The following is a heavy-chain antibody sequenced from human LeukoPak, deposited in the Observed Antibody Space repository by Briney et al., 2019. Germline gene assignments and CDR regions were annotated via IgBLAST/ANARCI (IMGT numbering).Heavy chain of an antibody. CDR2: IYYSGST. CDR1: GGSISSSSYY. V-gene: IGHV4-39*01. D-gene: IGHD6-13*01. Sequence: MSSETLSLTCTVSGGSISSSSYYWGWIRQPPGKGLEWIGSIYYSGSTYYNPSLKSRVTISVDTSKNQFSLKLSSVTAADTAVYYCASGYSSSWWDYWGQGTLVTVSS. J-gene: IGHJ4*02. CDR3: ASGYSSSWWDY.